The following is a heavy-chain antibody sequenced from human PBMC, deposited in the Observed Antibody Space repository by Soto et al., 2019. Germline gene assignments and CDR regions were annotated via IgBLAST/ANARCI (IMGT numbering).Heavy chain of an antibody. J-gene: IGHJ3*02. CDR2: KWYDGSNK. D-gene: IGHD3-10*01. CDR3: AREVRWFGELSNGENAFDI. CDR1: GFTFSSNG. V-gene: IGHV3-33*08. Sequence: QVQLVESGGGVVQPGRSLRLSCAASGFTFSSNGMHWVRQAPGKGLEWVAVKWYDGSNKYYADSVKGRFTISRDNSKNTLSLQMNSLRAEDTAVYYCAREVRWFGELSNGENAFDIWGQGTMVTVSS.